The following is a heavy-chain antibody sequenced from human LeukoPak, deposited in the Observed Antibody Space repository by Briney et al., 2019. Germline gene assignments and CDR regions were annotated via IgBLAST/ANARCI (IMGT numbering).Heavy chain of an antibody. CDR1: GFTFSDYE. V-gene: IGHV3-21*01. CDR3: AMDHTSDVLRYFDWLSRKIYFDY. Sequence: GGSLRLSCAASGFTFSDYEMNSVRQAPGKGLEWVSSISSSSSYIYYADSVKGRFTISRDNAKNSLYLQMNSLRAEDTAVYYCAMDHTSDVLRYFDWLSRKIYFDYWGQGTLVTVSS. CDR2: ISSSSSYI. J-gene: IGHJ4*02. D-gene: IGHD3-9*01.